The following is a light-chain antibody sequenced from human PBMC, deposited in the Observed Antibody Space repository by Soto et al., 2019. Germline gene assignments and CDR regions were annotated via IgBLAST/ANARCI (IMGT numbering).Light chain of an antibody. CDR1: QGIINY. CDR2: GAS. CDR3: QHLCMYAPP. V-gene: IGKV1-9*01. Sequence: IQLTQSPSSLSASVGDRVTITCRASQGIINYLAWYQQKPGKAPKLLIYGASTLQSGVPSRFGGSGSGTDFPLTVSSLKPQDFANEHRQHLCMYAPPFGPGTLVHI. J-gene: IGKJ3*01.